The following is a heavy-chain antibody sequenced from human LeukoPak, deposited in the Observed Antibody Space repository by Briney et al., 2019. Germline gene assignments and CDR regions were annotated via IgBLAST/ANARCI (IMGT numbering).Heavy chain of an antibody. Sequence: GGSLRLSCAASGFTVSSNYMSWVRQAPGKGLEWVSVIYSGGSTYYADSVKGRFTISRDNSKNTLYLQMNSLRAEDTAVYYCARAIGIAATIPYGGKGTLVTVSS. CDR3: ARAIGIAATIPY. D-gene: IGHD6-13*01. V-gene: IGHV3-53*01. J-gene: IGHJ4*02. CDR1: GFTVSSNY. CDR2: IYSGGST.